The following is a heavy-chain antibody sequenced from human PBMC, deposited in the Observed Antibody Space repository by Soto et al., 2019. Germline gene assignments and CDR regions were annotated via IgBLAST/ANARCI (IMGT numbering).Heavy chain of an antibody. J-gene: IGHJ4*02. CDR3: ARYGDYVRDFDY. D-gene: IGHD4-17*01. CDR2: IIPIFGTA. V-gene: IGHV1-69*12. CDR1: GGTFSSYA. Sequence: QVQLVQSGAEVKKPGSSVKVSCKASGGTFSSYAISWVRQAPGQGLEWMGGIIPIFGTANYAQKFQGRVTIAADESTSTAYMELISLRSEDTAVYYCARYGDYVRDFDYWGQGTLVTVSS.